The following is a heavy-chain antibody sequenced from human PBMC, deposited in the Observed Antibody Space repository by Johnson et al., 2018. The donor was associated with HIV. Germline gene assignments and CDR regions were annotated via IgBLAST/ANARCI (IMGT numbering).Heavy chain of an antibody. J-gene: IGHJ3*02. CDR2: IYSGGRT. V-gene: IGHV3-66*01. Sequence: VQLVESGGGVVQPGRSLRLSCAASGFTFDDYGMSWVRQAPGNGLEWVSVIYSGGRTYYTDSVKGRFTISRDNSNNTLYLQMNSLKAEDTAVYYCVSSGCQRCAFDIWGQGTIVTVSS. D-gene: IGHD6-19*01. CDR3: VSSGCQRCAFDI. CDR1: GFTFDDYG.